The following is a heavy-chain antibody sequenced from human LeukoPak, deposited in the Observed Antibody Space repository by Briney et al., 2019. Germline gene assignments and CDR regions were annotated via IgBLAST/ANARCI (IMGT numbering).Heavy chain of an antibody. CDR2: ISSSSSYI. CDR3: AAVGEQLVEIDY. J-gene: IGHJ4*02. Sequence: KDGGSLRLSCAASGFCFSDAWMNWVRQAPGKGLEWVSSISSSSSYIYYADSVKGRFTISRDNAKNSLYLQMNSLRAEDTAVYYCAAVGEQLVEIDYWGQGTLVTVSS. CDR1: GFCFSDAW. V-gene: IGHV3-21*01. D-gene: IGHD6-13*01.